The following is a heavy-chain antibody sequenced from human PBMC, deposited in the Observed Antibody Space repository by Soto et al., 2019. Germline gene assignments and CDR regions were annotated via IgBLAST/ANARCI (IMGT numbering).Heavy chain of an antibody. CDR2: IYTGSST. J-gene: IGHJ3*02. V-gene: IGHV3-53*02. CDR1: GFTVSSNY. D-gene: IGHD6-6*01. CDR3: ARDRPGSVAGRYALDI. Sequence: EVQLVETGGGLIQPGGSLRLSCAASGFTVSSNYMHWVRQAPGKGLEWVSVIYTGSSTYYADSVKGRFTISRDNSKNTVFLQINSLRAEDTAVYYCARDRPGSVAGRYALDIWGQGTMVTVSS.